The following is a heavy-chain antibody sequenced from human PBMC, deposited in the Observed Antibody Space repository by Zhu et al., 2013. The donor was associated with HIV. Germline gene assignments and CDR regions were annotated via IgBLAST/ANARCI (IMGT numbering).Heavy chain of an antibody. CDR3: ASRIAVDPGRVVDYYYGMDV. CDR2: IIPIFGTA. D-gene: IGHD6-19*01. V-gene: IGHV1-69*06. J-gene: IGHJ6*02. Sequence: QVQLVQSGAEVKKPGSSVKVSCKASGGTFSSYAISWVRQAPGQGLEWMGGIIPIFGTANYAQKFQGRVTITADKSTSTAYMELSSLRSEDTAVYYCASRIAVDPGRVVDYYYGMDVWGQGTTVTVSS. CDR1: GGTFSSYA.